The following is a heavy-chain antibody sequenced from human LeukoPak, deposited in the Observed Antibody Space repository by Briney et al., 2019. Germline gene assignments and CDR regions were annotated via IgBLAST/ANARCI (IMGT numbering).Heavy chain of an antibody. V-gene: IGHV4-30-2*01. CDR1: GGSISSGGYY. Sequence: SETLSLTCTVSGGSISSGGYYWSWIRQPPGKGLEWIGYIYHSGSTYYNPSLKSRVTISVDTSKNQFSLKLSSVTAADTAVYYCARDLDHYGDPRLNAFDIWGQGTMVTVSS. D-gene: IGHD4-17*01. CDR2: IYHSGST. J-gene: IGHJ3*02. CDR3: ARDLDHYGDPRLNAFDI.